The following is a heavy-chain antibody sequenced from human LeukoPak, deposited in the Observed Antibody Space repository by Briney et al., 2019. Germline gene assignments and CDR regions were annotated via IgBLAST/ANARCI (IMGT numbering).Heavy chain of an antibody. CDR3: ARHFHSYGWD. D-gene: IGHD3-16*01. J-gene: IGHJ4*02. Sequence: GESLKISCTGSGYTFTKYWIGWVRQMPGKGLEWMGIIYPSDSATRYSPSFSGQVTISADKSISTAYLHWSSLKASDTAIYYCARHFHSYGWDRGQGTLVTVSS. CDR1: GYTFTKYW. V-gene: IGHV5-51*01. CDR2: IYPSDSAT.